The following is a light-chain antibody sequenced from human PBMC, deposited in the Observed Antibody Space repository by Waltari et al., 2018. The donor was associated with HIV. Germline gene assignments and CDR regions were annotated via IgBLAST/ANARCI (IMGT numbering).Light chain of an antibody. CDR2: EVS. V-gene: IGLV2-18*02. Sequence: SALTQPPPVSSSPAQSVPTSSSAPSSDVGGYNRVSWYQPPPRTAPKLIIYEVSYRPLGVPDRFSGSKSGNTASLTISGLQAEDEADYYCSSYTTSNTWVFGGGTKLTVL. J-gene: IGLJ3*02. CDR3: SSYTTSNTWV. CDR1: SSDVGGYNR.